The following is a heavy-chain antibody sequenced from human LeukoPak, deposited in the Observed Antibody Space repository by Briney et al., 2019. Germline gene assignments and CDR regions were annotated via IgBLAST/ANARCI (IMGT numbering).Heavy chain of an antibody. Sequence: PSETLSLTCTVSGGSISSSSYFWGWIRQSPGKGLEWIGTINYSGSTFYNPALKSRVTISVDTSKDQFSLRLSSVTAADTAVYYCARFIAARLIFDYWGQGTLVTVSS. V-gene: IGHV4-39*07. J-gene: IGHJ4*02. CDR1: GGSISSSSYF. CDR3: ARFIAARLIFDY. CDR2: INYSGST. D-gene: IGHD6-6*01.